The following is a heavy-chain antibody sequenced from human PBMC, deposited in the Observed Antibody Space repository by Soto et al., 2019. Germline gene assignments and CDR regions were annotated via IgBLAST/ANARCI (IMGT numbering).Heavy chain of an antibody. Sequence: ASVKVSCKASGYTFTSYGISWVRQAPGQGLEWMGWISAYNGNTNYAQKLQGRVTMTTDTSTSTAYMELRSLRSDDTAVYYCAXGPYYDFWSGYYNWFDPWGQGTLVTVSS. CDR3: AXGPYYDFWSGYYNWFDP. CDR2: ISAYNGNT. D-gene: IGHD3-3*01. V-gene: IGHV1-18*01. J-gene: IGHJ5*02. CDR1: GYTFTSYG.